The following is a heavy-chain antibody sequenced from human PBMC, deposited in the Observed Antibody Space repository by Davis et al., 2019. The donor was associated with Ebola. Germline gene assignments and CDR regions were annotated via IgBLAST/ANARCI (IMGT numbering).Heavy chain of an antibody. CDR1: GGSFSGYY. CDR2: INHSGST. J-gene: IGHJ6*02. Sequence: MPSETLSLTCAVYGGSFSGYYWSWIRQPPGKGLEWIGEINHSGSTNYNPSLKSRVTISVDTSKNQFSLQLNSVTAADTAVYYCARGRVRMDVWGQGTTVTVSS. V-gene: IGHV4-34*01. CDR3: ARGRVRMDV.